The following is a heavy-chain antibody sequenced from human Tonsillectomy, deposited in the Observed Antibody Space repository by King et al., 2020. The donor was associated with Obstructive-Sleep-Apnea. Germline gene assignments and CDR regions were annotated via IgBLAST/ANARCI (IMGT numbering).Heavy chain of an antibody. J-gene: IGHJ4*02. CDR3: ARVNAETSGCSIGSDGNDY. CDR1: GYTFTGYY. D-gene: IGHD6-19*01. CDR2: INPNSGDT. Sequence: QLVQSGAEVKKPGASVKVSCKASGYTFTGYYMHWVRQAPGQGLEWMAWINPNSGDTNYAQKFKGRVTMTRDTSISTAYMERSRLSSDDTAVYYCARVNAETSGCSIGSDGNDYWGQGTLVTVSS. V-gene: IGHV1-2*02.